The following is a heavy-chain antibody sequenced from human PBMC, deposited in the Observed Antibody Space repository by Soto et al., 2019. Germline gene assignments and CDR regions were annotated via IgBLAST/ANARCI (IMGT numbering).Heavy chain of an antibody. J-gene: IGHJ4*02. D-gene: IGHD3-22*01. Sequence: QVQLVQSGAEVKKPGSSVTVSCKASGGTFSSYAISWVRQAPGQGLEWMGGIIPIFGTANYAQKFQGRVTITADKSTNTAYMELSSLRSEDTAVYYCARAPYYYESSGYFDYWGQGTLVTVSS. V-gene: IGHV1-69*06. CDR1: GGTFSSYA. CDR3: ARAPYYYESSGYFDY. CDR2: IIPIFGTA.